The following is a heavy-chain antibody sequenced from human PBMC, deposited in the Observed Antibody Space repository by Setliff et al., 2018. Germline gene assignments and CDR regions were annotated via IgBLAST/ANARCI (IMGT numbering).Heavy chain of an antibody. CDR1: GFTFSYYW. CDR2: IQQDGSEK. CDR3: ARACYCSSTSCYYYYYMDV. V-gene: IGHV3-7*01. D-gene: IGHD2-2*01. J-gene: IGHJ6*03. Sequence: GGSLRLSCAASGFTFSYYWMSWVRQAPGKGLEWVANIQQDGSEKYHVDSVMGRFTISRDNAKNTLYLQMNSLRAEDTAVYYCARACYCSSTSCYYYYYMDVWGKGTTVTVS.